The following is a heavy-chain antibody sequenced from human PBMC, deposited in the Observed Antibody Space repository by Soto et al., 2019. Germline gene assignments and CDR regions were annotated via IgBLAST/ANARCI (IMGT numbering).Heavy chain of an antibody. Sequence: QVQLQQWGAGLLKPSEPLSLPCAVYGGSFSGSYWSWIRPPPGRGLEWIGEINHSGGTNYNPSLKSRVTISVDTSKNQFSLKRSSVTAADTAVYYCARGRHDIVVVPAARGYFDYWGQGTLVTVSS. CDR3: ARGRHDIVVVPAARGYFDY. CDR1: GGSFSGSY. J-gene: IGHJ4*02. V-gene: IGHV4-34*01. D-gene: IGHD2-2*01. CDR2: INHSGGT.